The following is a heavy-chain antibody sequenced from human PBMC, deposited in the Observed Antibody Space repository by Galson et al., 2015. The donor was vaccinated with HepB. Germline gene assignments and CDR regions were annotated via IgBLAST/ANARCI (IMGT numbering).Heavy chain of an antibody. J-gene: IGHJ4*02. CDR2: ISSSSSYI. Sequence: SLRLSCAASGFTFSSYSMNWVRQAPGKGLEWVSSISSSSSYIYYADSVKGRFTISRDNAKNSLYLQMNSLRAEDTAVYYCARDPEYSPHRGFDYWGQGTLVTVSS. V-gene: IGHV3-21*01. CDR3: ARDPEYSPHRGFDY. D-gene: IGHD4-11*01. CDR1: GFTFSSYS.